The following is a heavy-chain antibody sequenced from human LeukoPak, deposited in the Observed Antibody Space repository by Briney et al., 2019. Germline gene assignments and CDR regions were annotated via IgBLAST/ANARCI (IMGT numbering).Heavy chain of an antibody. V-gene: IGHV4-59*01. J-gene: IGHJ5*02. D-gene: IGHD6-6*01. CDR3: ARLQDGEYRRLGVNWFDL. CDR1: GGSIDNYY. CDR2: IYYSGSN. Sequence: PSENLSLTCTVSGGSIDNYYWGWLGQRPGKGWGWMGYIYYSGSNYYNPSLKRRVTISVTTSTYQFSLKLSSGTAAATAVYYCARLQDGEYRRLGVNWFDLWGQGTLVTVSS.